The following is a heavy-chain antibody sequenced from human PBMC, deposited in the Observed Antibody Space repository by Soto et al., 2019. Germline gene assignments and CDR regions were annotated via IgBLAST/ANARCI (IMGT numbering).Heavy chain of an antibody. V-gene: IGHV1-69*12. J-gene: IGHJ4*02. D-gene: IGHD5-12*01. CDR3: ARDGDSGTYEY. CDR1: GDSFSNYA. Sequence: QVQLVQSGAEVKKPGSSVKVSCKASGDSFSNYAMGWVRQAPGQGLEWMGGIVPIFGTRSYAQKFQGRITIIADESTSTAYMELSGLRSDDTAVYYRARDGDSGTYEYWGQGTLVTVSS. CDR2: IVPIFGTR.